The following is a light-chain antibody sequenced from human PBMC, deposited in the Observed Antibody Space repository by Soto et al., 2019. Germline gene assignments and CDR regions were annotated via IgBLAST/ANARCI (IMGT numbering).Light chain of an antibody. J-gene: IGLJ1*01. CDR1: SSNIGAGYD. CDR2: GND. V-gene: IGLV1-40*01. Sequence: QSVLTRPPSVSGAPGQRVTSACTGSSSNIGAGYDVHWYQQLPGKAPKLLIYGNDNRPSGVPERFSGSKSGTSASLAITGLRADDEADYYCQSYGSSPSANFVFGTGTKVTVL. CDR3: QSYGSSPSANFV.